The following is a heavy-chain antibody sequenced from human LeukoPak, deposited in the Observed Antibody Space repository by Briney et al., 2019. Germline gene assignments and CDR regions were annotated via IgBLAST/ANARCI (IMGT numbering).Heavy chain of an antibody. D-gene: IGHD1-26*01. CDR2: ISGSGAST. V-gene: IGHV3-23*01. J-gene: IGHJ4*02. CDR1: GFTLSTNA. CDR3: AKDVGKWESLHFFDY. Sequence: GGSLRLSCLSSGFTLSTNAMSWVCQAPGKGLEWISGISGSGASTYYADSVKGRFTISRDDSRNTLYLQMNSLRGDDTAVYYCAKDVGKWESLHFFDYRGQGTLVTVSS.